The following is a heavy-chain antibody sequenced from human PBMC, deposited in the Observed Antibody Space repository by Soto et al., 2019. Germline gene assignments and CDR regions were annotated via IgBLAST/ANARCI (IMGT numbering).Heavy chain of an antibody. J-gene: IGHJ6*02. CDR3: AKTRVPSYGSGSYPSYYYGMDV. CDR1: GFTFSSYA. D-gene: IGHD3-10*01. CDR2: ISYDGSNK. V-gene: IGHV3-30-3*02. Sequence: GESLKISCAASGFTFSSYAMHWVRQAPGKGLEWVAVISYDGSNKYYADSVKGRFTISRDNSKNTLYLQMNSLRAEDTAVYYCAKTRVPSYGSGSYPSYYYGMDVWGQGTTVTVSS.